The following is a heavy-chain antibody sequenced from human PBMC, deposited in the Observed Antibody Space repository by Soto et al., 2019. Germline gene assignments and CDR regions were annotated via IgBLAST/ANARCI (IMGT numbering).Heavy chain of an antibody. CDR3: ARDWGGLGY. V-gene: IGHV3-7*03. CDR1: GFTFSNYW. D-gene: IGHD3-10*01. CDR2: IIKDGSEK. Sequence: GGSLRLSCVASGFTFSNYWMTWVRQAPGKGLEWVANIIKDGSEKSYVDSVKGRFTISRDNAKNSLYLEVNSLRVEDTAVYYCARDWGGLGYWGQGTLVTVSS. J-gene: IGHJ4*02.